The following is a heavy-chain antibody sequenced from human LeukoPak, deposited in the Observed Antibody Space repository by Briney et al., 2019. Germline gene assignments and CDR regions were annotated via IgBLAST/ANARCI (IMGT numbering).Heavy chain of an antibody. CDR2: IFYSGST. CDR1: GGSISSSSYY. Sequence: ASETLSLTCTVSGGSISSSSYYWGWVRQPPGKALEWIGNIFYSGSTYYSPSLKSRVTISLDTSRNQFSLKLNSVTAADTAVYYCARSRYHGYSYGYWFDPWGQGTLVTVSS. V-gene: IGHV4-39*07. CDR3: ARSRYHGYSYGYWFDP. D-gene: IGHD5-18*01. J-gene: IGHJ5*02.